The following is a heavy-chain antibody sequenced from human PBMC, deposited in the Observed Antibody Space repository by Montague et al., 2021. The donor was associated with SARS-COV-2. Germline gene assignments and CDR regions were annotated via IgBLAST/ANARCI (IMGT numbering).Heavy chain of an antibody. D-gene: IGHD2-21*01. Sequence: SETLSLTCNVSGGSISAYYWSWVQQPPGKGLEWIGYISYSGSTNYNPSLKSRVTISVDTSKKQFSLRLSSVTAADTAEYFCARGINSAGSYYYHLDVWGQGTTVTVSS. CDR3: ARGINSAGSYYYHLDV. CDR2: ISYSGST. J-gene: IGHJ6*02. V-gene: IGHV4-59*01. CDR1: GGSISAYY.